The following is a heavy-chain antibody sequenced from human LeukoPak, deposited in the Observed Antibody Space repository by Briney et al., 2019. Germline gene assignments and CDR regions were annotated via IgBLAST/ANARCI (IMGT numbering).Heavy chain of an antibody. Sequence: ASVKVSCKASGYTFTSYDINWVRHATGQGLEWMGWMNPNSGNTGYAQKFQGSVTMTRNTSISTAYMELSSLRSDDTAVYYCARGGRTREWLSFYWGQGTLVTVSS. D-gene: IGHD3-3*01. CDR3: ARGGRTREWLSFY. V-gene: IGHV1-8*01. CDR1: GYTFTSYD. J-gene: IGHJ4*02. CDR2: MNPNSGNT.